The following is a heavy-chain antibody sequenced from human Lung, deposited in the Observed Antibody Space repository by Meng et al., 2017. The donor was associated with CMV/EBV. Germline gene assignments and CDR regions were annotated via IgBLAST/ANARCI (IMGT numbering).Heavy chain of an antibody. Sequence: QVQLVQSGAEVKKPGASGKVSCKASGYTFTSYGISWVRQAPGQGLEWMGWISAYNGNTNYAQNFQGRVTMTRDMSINTIYMELSRLTSEDTAVYYCARSSGWSRFDYWGHGTLVTVSS. CDR2: ISAYNGNT. V-gene: IGHV1-18*01. J-gene: IGHJ4*01. CDR1: GYTFTSYG. CDR3: ARSSGWSRFDY. D-gene: IGHD6-19*01.